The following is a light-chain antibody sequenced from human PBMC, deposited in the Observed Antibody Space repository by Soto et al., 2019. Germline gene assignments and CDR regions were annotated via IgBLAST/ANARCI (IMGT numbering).Light chain of an antibody. V-gene: IGLV2-14*01. CDR3: SSYTSSSTLV. J-gene: IGLJ3*02. Sequence: QSALTQPASVSGSPGQSITISCTGTSSDVGGYNYVSWYQQHPGKAPKLMIYEVTNRPSGVSNRFSGSKSGNTASLTIFGLQAEDEADYYCSSYTSSSTLVFGGGTQMTAL. CDR2: EVT. CDR1: SSDVGGYNY.